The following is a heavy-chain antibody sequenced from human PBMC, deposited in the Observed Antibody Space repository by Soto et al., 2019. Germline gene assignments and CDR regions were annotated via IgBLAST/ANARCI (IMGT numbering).Heavy chain of an antibody. CDR1: GFTFSNAW. J-gene: IGHJ6*02. CDR3: TTRSYCSGCSCYPYGMDV. CDR2: IKSKTDGGTT. V-gene: IGHV3-15*07. D-gene: IGHD2-15*01. Sequence: EVQLVESGGGLVKPGGSLRLSCAASGFTFSNAWMNWVRQAPGKGLEWVGRIKSKTDGGTTDYAAPVKGRFTISRDDSKNTLYLQMNSLKTEDTAVYYCTTRSYCSGCSCYPYGMDVWGQGTTVTVSS.